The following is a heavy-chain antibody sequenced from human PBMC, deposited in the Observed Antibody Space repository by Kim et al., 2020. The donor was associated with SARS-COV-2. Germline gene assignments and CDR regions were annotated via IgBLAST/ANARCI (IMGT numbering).Heavy chain of an antibody. CDR1: GGSFSGYY. CDR2: INHSGST. D-gene: IGHD5-18*01. CDR3: ASLPRADTAMVGYYYYGMDV. Sequence: SETLSLTCAVYGGSFSGYYWSWIRQPPGKGLEWIGEINHSGSTNYNPSLKSRFTISVDTSKNQFSLKLSSVTAADTAVYYCASLPRADTAMVGYYYYGMDVWGQGTTVTVSS. V-gene: IGHV4-34*01. J-gene: IGHJ6*02.